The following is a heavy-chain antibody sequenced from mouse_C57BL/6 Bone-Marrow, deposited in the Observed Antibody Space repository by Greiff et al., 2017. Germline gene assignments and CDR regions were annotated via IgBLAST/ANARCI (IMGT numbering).Heavy chain of an antibody. CDR2: IDPSDSYT. D-gene: IGHD1-1*01. CDR3: ARNHYGSLSWDY. V-gene: IGHV1-50*01. CDR1: GYTFTSYW. J-gene: IGHJ2*01. Sequence: VQLQQPGAELVKPGASVKLPCKASGYTFTSYWMQWVKQRPGQGLEWIGEIDPSDSYTNYNQKFKGKATLTVDTSSSTAYMQLSSLTSEDSAVYYCARNHYGSLSWDYWGQGTTLTVSS.